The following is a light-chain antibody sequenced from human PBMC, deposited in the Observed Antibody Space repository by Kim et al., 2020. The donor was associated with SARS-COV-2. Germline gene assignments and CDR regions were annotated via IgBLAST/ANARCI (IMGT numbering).Light chain of an antibody. CDR3: NSRGSNGNVL. CDR2: GKN. V-gene: IGLV3-19*01. J-gene: IGLJ2*01. CDR1: SLRSYY. Sequence: SSELTQDPAVSVALGQTVRITCQGDSLRSYYATWYQQKPGQAPIVVIYGKNNRPSGIPDRFSGSSSGDTASLTITGTQAGDEADYYCNSRGSNGNVLFGG.